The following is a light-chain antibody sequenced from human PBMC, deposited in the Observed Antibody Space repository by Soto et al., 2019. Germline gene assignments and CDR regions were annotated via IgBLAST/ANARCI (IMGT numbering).Light chain of an antibody. J-gene: IGKJ2*01. V-gene: IGKV2-28*01. CDR3: MQTLQTPRYT. CDR2: LGS. CDR1: QSLLHSNGYNY. Sequence: DIVMTQSPLSLPVTPGEPASISCRSSQSLLHSNGYNYLDWYLQKPGQSPQLLIYLGSNRASGVPDRFSCRGSGTDFTLKISRVEAEDVGVYYCMQTLQTPRYTFGQGTKLEIK.